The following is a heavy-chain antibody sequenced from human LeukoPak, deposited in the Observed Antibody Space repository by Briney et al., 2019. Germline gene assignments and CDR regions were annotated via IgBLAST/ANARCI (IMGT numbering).Heavy chain of an antibody. CDR3: ARNYDILTGYPYYFDY. J-gene: IGHJ4*02. CDR1: GFTFSSYW. D-gene: IGHD3-9*01. CDR2: VNNDGSST. V-gene: IGHV3-74*01. Sequence: GGSPRLSCAASGFTFSSYWMHWVRQAPGKGLVWVSRVNNDGSSTSYADSAKGRFTISRDNAKNTLYLQMNSLRAEDTAVYYCARNYDILTGYPYYFDYWGQGTLVTVSS.